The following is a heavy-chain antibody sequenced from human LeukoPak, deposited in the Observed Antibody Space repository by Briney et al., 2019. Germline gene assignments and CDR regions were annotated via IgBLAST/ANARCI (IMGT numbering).Heavy chain of an antibody. V-gene: IGHV1-69*04. CDR2: IIPILGIA. Sequence: GASVKVSCKASGGTFSSYAISWVRQAPGQGLEWMGRIIPILGIANYAQKFQGRVTITADKSTSTAYMELSSLRSEDTAVYYCARVAYRNYLVSDYYYGMDVWGQGTTVTVSS. CDR3: ARVAYRNYLVSDYYYGMDV. D-gene: IGHD4-4*01. CDR1: GGTFSSYA. J-gene: IGHJ6*02.